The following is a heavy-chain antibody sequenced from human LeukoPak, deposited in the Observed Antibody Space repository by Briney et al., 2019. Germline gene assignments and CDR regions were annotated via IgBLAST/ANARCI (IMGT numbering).Heavy chain of an antibody. CDR3: AKRRGLELLYYYYMDV. Sequence: GGSLRLSCAASGFTFSSYAMSWVRQAPGKGLEWVSGISGSDGSTNYADSVRGRFTISRDNSKNTLYLQMNSLRAEDTAVYYCAKRRGLELLYYYYMDVWGKGTTVTVSS. CDR2: ISGSDGST. D-gene: IGHD1-7*01. J-gene: IGHJ6*03. CDR1: GFTFSSYA. V-gene: IGHV3-23*01.